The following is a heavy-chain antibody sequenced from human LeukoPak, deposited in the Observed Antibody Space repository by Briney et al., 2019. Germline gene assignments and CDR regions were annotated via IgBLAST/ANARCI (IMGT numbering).Heavy chain of an antibody. CDR3: GKRHESASGH. J-gene: IGHJ4*02. V-gene: IGHV3-23*01. CDR2: ISGSGGST. CDR1: GCTFSSYA. Sequence: PRGSVRLSFASAGCTFSSYAMSWVRQAPWKGLEWVSAISGSGGSTYYADSVSGGFTISRDNSKNTLYLQINSLRADETAVYYGGKRHESASGHWGQGTLVTVSS.